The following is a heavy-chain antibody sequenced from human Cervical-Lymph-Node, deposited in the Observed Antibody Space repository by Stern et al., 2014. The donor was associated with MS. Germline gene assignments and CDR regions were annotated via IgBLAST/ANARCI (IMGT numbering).Heavy chain of an antibody. V-gene: IGHV5-51*01. CDR1: GYSFTNYW. CDR2: INPGDSDN. Sequence: EVQLVESGAEVIKPGESLKISCEASGYSFTNYWIAWGRQMPGKGLEWMGIINPGDSDNRYSPSFHGQVTMSVDKSVSTAYMQRSSLKASDTAMYYCARQSNGVSDDYWGQGTLVIVSS. CDR3: ARQSNGVSDDY. J-gene: IGHJ4*02. D-gene: IGHD2-8*01.